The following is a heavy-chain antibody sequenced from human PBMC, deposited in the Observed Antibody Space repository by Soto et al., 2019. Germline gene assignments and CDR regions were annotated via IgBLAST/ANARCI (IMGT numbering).Heavy chain of an antibody. CDR2: IKQDGGEK. J-gene: IGHJ4*02. CDR3: ARGQGWADY. D-gene: IGHD6-19*01. V-gene: IGHV3-7*01. Sequence: EVQLVESGGGLVQPGWSLRLSCVAAGFNISANWMSWVRQAPGKGLEWVANIKQDGGEKNYVDSVKGRFTISRDNADKSLFLQMNSLRADDRAVYYCARGQGWADYWGQGTLVTVSS. CDR1: GFNISANW.